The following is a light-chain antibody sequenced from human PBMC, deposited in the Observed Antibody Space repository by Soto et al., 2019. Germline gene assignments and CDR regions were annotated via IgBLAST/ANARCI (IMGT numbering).Light chain of an antibody. CDR2: DAS. CDR3: QQRSNWPLT. CDR1: QSVSSY. J-gene: IGKJ4*01. Sequence: EIVLTQSPATLSLSPGERATLSCRASQSVSSYLAWYQQKPGQAPRLLIYDASNRATGIPARFSGSGSGTXXXXXXXXXEXEDFAVYYCQQRSNWPLTFGGGTKVEIK. V-gene: IGKV3-11*01.